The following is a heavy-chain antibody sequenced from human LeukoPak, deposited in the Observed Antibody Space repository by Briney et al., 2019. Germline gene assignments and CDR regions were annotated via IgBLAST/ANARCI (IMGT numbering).Heavy chain of an antibody. CDR2: ISWDGGST. CDR3: AREGFGAPMDV. Sequence: GGSLRLSCAASGFTFSDYYMSWIRQAPGKGLEWVSLISWDGGSTYYADSVKGRFTISRDNSKNSLYLQMNSLRAEATAVYYCAREGFGAPMDVWGKGTTVTISS. CDR1: GFTFSDYY. V-gene: IGHV3-11*04. J-gene: IGHJ6*03. D-gene: IGHD3-10*01.